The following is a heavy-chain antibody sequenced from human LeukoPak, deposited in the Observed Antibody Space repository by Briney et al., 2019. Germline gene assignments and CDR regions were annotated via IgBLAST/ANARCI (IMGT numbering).Heavy chain of an antibody. Sequence: GGSLRLSCAASGFTFSSYAMHWVRQAPGKGLEWVAVISYDGSNKYYADSVKGRFTISRDNDKNSLYLQMNSLRAEDTAVYYCARGTNSPNVWGQGTTVTVSS. D-gene: IGHD4-11*01. J-gene: IGHJ6*02. CDR1: GFTFSSYA. CDR3: ARGTNSPNV. CDR2: ISYDGSNK. V-gene: IGHV3-30-3*01.